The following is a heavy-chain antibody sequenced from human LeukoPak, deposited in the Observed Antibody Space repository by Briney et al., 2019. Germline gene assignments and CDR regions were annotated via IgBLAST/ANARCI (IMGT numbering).Heavy chain of an antibody. Sequence: PSETLSLTCTVSGGSISSYYWSWIRQPPGKGLECIGYIYYSGSTNYNPSLKSRVTTSVDTSKNQFSLKLSSVTAADTAVYYCARVSRPIAAAKFDYWGQGTLVTVSS. CDR1: GGSISSYY. D-gene: IGHD6-13*01. V-gene: IGHV4-59*01. CDR2: IYYSGST. CDR3: ARVSRPIAAAKFDY. J-gene: IGHJ4*02.